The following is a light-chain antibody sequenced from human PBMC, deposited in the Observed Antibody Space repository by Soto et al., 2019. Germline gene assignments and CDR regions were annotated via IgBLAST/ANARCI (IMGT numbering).Light chain of an antibody. CDR2: AAF. CDR3: QQYNSYSWT. Sequence: DIKLTQSPSFLSASVGDRVTITCRASQGISSSLAWYQQRAGKAPKVLIYAAFSLQSGVPSRFSGSGSGTDFTLTISSLQPDDFATYYCQQYNSYSWTFGQGTKVDI. V-gene: IGKV1-9*01. J-gene: IGKJ1*01. CDR1: QGISSS.